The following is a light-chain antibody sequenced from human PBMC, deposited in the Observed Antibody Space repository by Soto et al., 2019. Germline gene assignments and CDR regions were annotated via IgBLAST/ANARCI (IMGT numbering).Light chain of an antibody. CDR2: EAS. J-gene: IGLJ3*02. V-gene: IGLV2-14*01. CDR3: SSYTGRKAWV. Sequence: QSALTQPASVSGSPGQSITISCTGASSDVGGFDYVSWSQQHPGKAPKLLIYEASNRPSGVSNRFSASKSGNTASLTISGLQPEDEADYYCSSYTGRKAWVFGGGTKVTVL. CDR1: SSDVGGFDY.